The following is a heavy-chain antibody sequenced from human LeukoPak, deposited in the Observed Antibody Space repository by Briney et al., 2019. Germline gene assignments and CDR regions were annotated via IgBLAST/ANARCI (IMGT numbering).Heavy chain of an antibody. Sequence: SETLSLTCTVSGGSISSYFWSWIRQPPGKGLEYIGYIYSSGSTNYNPSLKSRVTISMDTSKNQFSLKLNSVTAADTAVYYCARAGGTAMDYFDYWGQGTLVTVSS. CDR1: GGSISSYF. J-gene: IGHJ4*02. V-gene: IGHV4-59*01. D-gene: IGHD5-18*01. CDR2: IYSSGST. CDR3: ARAGGTAMDYFDY.